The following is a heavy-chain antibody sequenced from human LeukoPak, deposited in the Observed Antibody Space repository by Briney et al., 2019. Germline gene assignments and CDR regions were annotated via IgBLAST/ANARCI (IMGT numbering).Heavy chain of an antibody. CDR1: GGSFSGYY. D-gene: IGHD3-16*01. J-gene: IGHJ4*02. V-gene: IGHV4-34*01. CDR2: INHSGST. Sequence: SETLSLTCAVYGGSFSGYYWSWIRQPPGKGLEWIGEINHSGSTNYNPSLKSRVTISVDTSKYQFSLKLSSVTAADTAVYYCARGLPPLGPNDYWGQGTLVTVSS. CDR3: ARGLPPLGPNDY.